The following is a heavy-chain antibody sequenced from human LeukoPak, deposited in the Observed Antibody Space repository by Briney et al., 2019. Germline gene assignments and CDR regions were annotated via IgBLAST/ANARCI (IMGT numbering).Heavy chain of an antibody. CDR2: INHSGST. Sequence: PGGSLRLSCAASGFTFSSYSMNWVRQPPGKGLEWIGEINHSGSTNYNPSLKSRVTISVDTSKNQFSLKLSSVTAADTAVYYCARGRITMVRGGKGRMDVWGKGTTVTVSS. CDR3: ARGRITMVRGGKGRMDV. J-gene: IGHJ6*03. V-gene: IGHV4-34*01. CDR1: GFTFSSYS. D-gene: IGHD3-10*01.